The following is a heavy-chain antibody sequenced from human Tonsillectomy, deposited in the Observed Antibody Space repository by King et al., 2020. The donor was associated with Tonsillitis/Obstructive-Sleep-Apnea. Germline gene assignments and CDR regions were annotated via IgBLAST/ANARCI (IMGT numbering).Heavy chain of an antibody. V-gene: IGHV4-39*01. D-gene: IGHD4-17*01. J-gene: IGHJ4*02. CDR1: GGSISRRIYY. CDR2: IFYSGRT. CDR3: GRAWDGDPFDY. Sequence: QLQESGPGQVKPSETLSLTCTVSGGSISRRIYYWGWIRQPPGEGLEWSGGIFYSGRTSYNPSLKIRVTISVDTSKNLVSLKLSPVTAADTAVYYCGRAWDGDPFDYWGQGTLVTVSS.